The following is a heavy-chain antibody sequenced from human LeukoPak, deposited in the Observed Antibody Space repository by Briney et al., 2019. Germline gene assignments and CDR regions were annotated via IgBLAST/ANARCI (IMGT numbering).Heavy chain of an antibody. J-gene: IGHJ2*01. V-gene: IGHV3-11*01. CDR3: ASIGYCSGGSCYGNWYFDL. CDR2: ISSSGSTI. D-gene: IGHD2-15*01. Sequence: PGGSLRLSCAASGFTFSDYYMSWIRQAPGKGLEWVSYISSSGSTIYYADSVKGRFTISRDNAKNSLYLQMNSLRAEDTAVYYCASIGYCSGGSCYGNWYFDLWGRGTLVTVSS. CDR1: GFTFSDYY.